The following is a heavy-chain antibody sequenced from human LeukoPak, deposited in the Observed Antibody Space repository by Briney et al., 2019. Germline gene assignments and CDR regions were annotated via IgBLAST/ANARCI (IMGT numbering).Heavy chain of an antibody. J-gene: IGHJ4*02. Sequence: GGALRLSCTASGFIFGSYWMHWVRQPPGKGLEWVSRMNSDGSSTNYADSVKGRLTISRDNAKNTLYLQMNGLRVEDTAVYYCVRDLVYGTGDQRFDYWGQGTLVTVSS. CDR1: GFIFGSYW. D-gene: IGHD7-27*01. CDR2: MNSDGSST. V-gene: IGHV3-74*01. CDR3: VRDLVYGTGDQRFDY.